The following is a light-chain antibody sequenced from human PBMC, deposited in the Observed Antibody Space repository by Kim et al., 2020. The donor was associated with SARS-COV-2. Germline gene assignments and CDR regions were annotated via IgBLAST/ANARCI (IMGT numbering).Light chain of an antibody. Sequence: ALGQTVRITCHGDSLRTYYATWFQQKPGQAPKLLIYGKNKRPSGIPDRFSGSSSGSTASLTITGAQAEDEADYYCGSRDSDNHLGLFGGGTKLTVL. CDR1: SLRTYY. J-gene: IGLJ2*01. CDR3: GSRDSDNHLGL. CDR2: GKN. V-gene: IGLV3-19*01.